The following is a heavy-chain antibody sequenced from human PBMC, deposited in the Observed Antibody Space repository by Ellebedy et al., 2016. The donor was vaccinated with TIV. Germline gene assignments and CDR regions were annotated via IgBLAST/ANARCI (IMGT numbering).Heavy chain of an antibody. CDR3: ARGVSMYSSTWFDFDY. CDR2: IKQDGSEK. CDR1: GFTFRNYW. Sequence: GESLKISCAASGFTFRNYWMNWVRQAPGKGLEWVANIKQDGSEKFSMDSVKGRFTISRDNAKNSLYLQMNSLRAEDTAVYYCARGVSMYSSTWFDFDYWGQGTPVTVSS. V-gene: IGHV3-7*04. D-gene: IGHD6-13*01. J-gene: IGHJ4*02.